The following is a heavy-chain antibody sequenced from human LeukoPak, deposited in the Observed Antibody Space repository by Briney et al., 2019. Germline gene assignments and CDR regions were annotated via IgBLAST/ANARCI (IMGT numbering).Heavy chain of an antibody. CDR1: GGSISSYY. J-gene: IGHJ4*02. CDR2: IYYSGTT. Sequence: SETLSLTCTVSGGSISSYYWSWIRQPPGKGLEWIGYIYYSGTTNYNPSLKSRVTISVDTSKNQFSLKLSSVTAADTAVYYCARSVIAYYDSSGYYFDYWGQGTLVTVSS. D-gene: IGHD3-22*01. CDR3: ARSVIAYYDSSGYYFDY. V-gene: IGHV4-59*12.